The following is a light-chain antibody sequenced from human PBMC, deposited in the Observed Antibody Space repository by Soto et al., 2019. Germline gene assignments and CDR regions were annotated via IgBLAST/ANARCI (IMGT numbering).Light chain of an antibody. J-gene: IGKJ1*01. CDR2: GAS. CDR1: QSVNHN. Sequence: VMTQSPDTLSASPGERVSLSCRASQSVNHNLAWYQQKPGQAPRLLIYGASSRATGIPDRFSGSGSGTDFTLTISRLEPEDFAVYYCQQYGSSSWTFGQGTKVDNK. CDR3: QQYGSSSWT. V-gene: IGKV3-20*01.